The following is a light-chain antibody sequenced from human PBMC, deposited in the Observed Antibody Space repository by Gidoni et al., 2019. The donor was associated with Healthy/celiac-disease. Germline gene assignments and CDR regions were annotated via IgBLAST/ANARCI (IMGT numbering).Light chain of an antibody. V-gene: IGKV1-5*03. CDR2: KAS. CDR1: QSISSW. Sequence: DLQMTQSPSTLSASVGDRVTITCRASQSISSWLAWYQQKPGKAPKLLIYKASSLESGFPSRFSGSGSWTEFTLTISSLQPDDFATYYCQQYNSYWTFGKGTKVEIK. CDR3: QQYNSYWT. J-gene: IGKJ1*01.